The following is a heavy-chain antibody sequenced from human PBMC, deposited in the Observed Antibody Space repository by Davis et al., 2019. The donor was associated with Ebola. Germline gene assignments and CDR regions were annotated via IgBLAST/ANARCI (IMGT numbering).Heavy chain of an antibody. CDR3: AREGGEGLSSGWYWGYYYYMDV. CDR2: IYTSGST. D-gene: IGHD6-19*01. Sequence: PSETLSLTCTVSGGTISSYYWSWIRQPAGKGLEWIGRIYTSGSTNYNPSFKSRVTMSVDTSKNQFSLKLSSVTAADTAVYYCAREGGEGLSSGWYWGYYYYMDVWGKGTTVTVSS. CDR1: GGTISSYY. J-gene: IGHJ6*03. V-gene: IGHV4-4*07.